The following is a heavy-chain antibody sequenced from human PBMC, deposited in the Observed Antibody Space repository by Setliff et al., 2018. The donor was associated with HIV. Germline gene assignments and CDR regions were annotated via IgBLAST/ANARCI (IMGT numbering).Heavy chain of an antibody. D-gene: IGHD1-26*01. Sequence: SETLSLTCSVSGGSISSGGFYWSWIRQHPGKGLEWIGYIYYTGSAYYNPSLKSRVNISVDMSKNQFSLNMTSLTVADTAVYLCARERSGSYYPDLDCWGQGTLVTVSS. V-gene: IGHV4-31*03. CDR3: ARERSGSYYPDLDC. J-gene: IGHJ4*02. CDR2: IYYTGSA. CDR1: GGSISSGGFY.